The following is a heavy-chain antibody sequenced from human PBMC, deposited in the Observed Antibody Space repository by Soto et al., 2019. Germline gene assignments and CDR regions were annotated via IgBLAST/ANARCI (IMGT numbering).Heavy chain of an antibody. CDR3: ARDRGIAWLVDFDY. CDR2: ISAYNGNT. J-gene: IGHJ4*02. Sequence: ASVKVSCKASGYTFTSYGSIWVRQAPGQGLEWMGWISAYNGNTNYAQKLQGRVTMTTDTSTSTAYMELRSLRSDDTAVYYCARDRGIAWLVDFDYWGQGTLVTVSS. V-gene: IGHV1-18*01. D-gene: IGHD6-19*01. CDR1: GYTFTSYG.